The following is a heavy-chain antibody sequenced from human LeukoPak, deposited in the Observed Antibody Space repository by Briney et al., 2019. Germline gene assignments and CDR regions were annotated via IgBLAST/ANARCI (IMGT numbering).Heavy chain of an antibody. CDR2: IFNSGST. D-gene: IGHD2-2*01. CDR3: ARARDIVVSSNIYSFDY. Sequence: SETLSLTCTVSGGSISGFYWSWIRQPPGKGLEWIGYIFNSGSTNYNPSLKSRVTISVDTSKNQFSLKLSSVTAADTAVYYCARARDIVVSSNIYSFDYWGQGTLVTVSS. CDR1: GGSISGFY. V-gene: IGHV4-59*12. J-gene: IGHJ4*02.